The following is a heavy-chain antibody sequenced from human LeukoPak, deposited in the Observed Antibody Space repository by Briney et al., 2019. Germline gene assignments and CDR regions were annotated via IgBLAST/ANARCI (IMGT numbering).Heavy chain of an antibody. Sequence: SETLSLTCTVSGGSVTSYYWSWIRQPPGKGLEWIGYIFYNGGTNYNPSLRSRITISLDTSKNQFSLKLTSVTAADTAVYYCARSYSGTGYYYYGMDVWGQGTTVTVSS. J-gene: IGHJ6*02. CDR1: GGSVTSYY. CDR3: ARSYSGTGYYYYGMDV. D-gene: IGHD1-26*01. CDR2: IFYNGGT. V-gene: IGHV4-59*02.